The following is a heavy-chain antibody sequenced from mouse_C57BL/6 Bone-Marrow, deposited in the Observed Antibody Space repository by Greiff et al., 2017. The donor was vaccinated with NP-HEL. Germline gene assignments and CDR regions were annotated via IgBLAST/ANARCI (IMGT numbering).Heavy chain of an antibody. CDR3: TRIYDDYDEGYYFDY. Sequence: EVKVEESGEGLVKPGGSLKLSCAASGFTFSSYAMSWVRQTPEKRLEWVAYISSGGDYIYYADTVKGRFTISRNNARNTLYLQMSSLKSEDTAMYYCTRIYDDYDEGYYFDYWGQGTTLTVSS. D-gene: IGHD2-4*01. J-gene: IGHJ2*01. CDR2: ISSGGDYI. CDR1: GFTFSSYA. V-gene: IGHV5-9-1*02.